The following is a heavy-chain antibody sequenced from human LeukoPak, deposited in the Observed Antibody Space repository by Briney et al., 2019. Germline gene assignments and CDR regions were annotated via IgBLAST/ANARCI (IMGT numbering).Heavy chain of an antibody. CDR3: AREGPGRILDF. Sequence: GRSLRLSCAASGFTFSSYGIHWVRQAPGKGLEWVAVIWYDGSEKYYSDSVKGRFTTSRDNSQNTLNLQMDSLRAEDTALYYCAREGPGRILDFWGQGTPVTVSS. D-gene: IGHD2-2*01. CDR1: GFTFSSYG. J-gene: IGHJ4*02. CDR2: IWYDGSEK. V-gene: IGHV3-33*01.